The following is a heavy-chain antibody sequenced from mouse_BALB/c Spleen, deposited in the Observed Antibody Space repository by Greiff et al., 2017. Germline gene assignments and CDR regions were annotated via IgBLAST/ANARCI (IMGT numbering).Heavy chain of an antibody. V-gene: IGHV4-1*02. D-gene: IGHD1-1*01. CDR3: ARRGITTRGYAMDY. CDR1: GFDFSRYW. J-gene: IGHJ4*01. Sequence: EVKLMESGGGLVQPGGSLKLSCAASGFDFSRYWMSWVRQAPGKGLEWIGEINPDSSTINYTPSLKDKFIISRDNAKNTLYLQMSKVRSEDTALYYCARRGITTRGYAMDYWGQGTSVTVSS. CDR2: INPDSSTI.